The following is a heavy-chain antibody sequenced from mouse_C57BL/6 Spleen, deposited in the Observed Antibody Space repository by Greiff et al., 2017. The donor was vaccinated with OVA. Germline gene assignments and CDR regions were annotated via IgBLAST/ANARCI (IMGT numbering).Heavy chain of an antibody. CDR2: INPNNGGT. Sequence: EVKLQQSGPELVKPGASVKISCKASGYTFTDYYMNWVKQSHGKSLEWIGDINPNNGGTSYNQKFKGKATLTVDKSSSTAYMELRSLTSEDSAVYYCARGSPWFAYWGQGTLVTVSA. V-gene: IGHV1-26*01. CDR1: GYTFTDYY. CDR3: ARGSPWFAY. J-gene: IGHJ3*01.